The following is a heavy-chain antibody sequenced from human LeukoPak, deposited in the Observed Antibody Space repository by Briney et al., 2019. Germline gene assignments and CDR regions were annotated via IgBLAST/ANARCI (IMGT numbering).Heavy chain of an antibody. CDR3: ARDAVDTANAV. V-gene: IGHV3-74*01. CDR2: INSDGSIT. CDR1: GFTFTTYW. Sequence: PVGSLRLSCAASGFTFTTYWMHWVRQAPGKGLVWVSHINSDGSITSCADSVKGRFTISRDNAKNTLYLQMNSLRAEDTAVYYCARDAVDTANAVWGQGTTVTVSS. D-gene: IGHD5-18*01. J-gene: IGHJ6*02.